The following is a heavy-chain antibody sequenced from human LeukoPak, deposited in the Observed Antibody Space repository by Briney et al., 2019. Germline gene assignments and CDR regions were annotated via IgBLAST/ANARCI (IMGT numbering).Heavy chain of an antibody. J-gene: IGHJ6*02. CDR2: IYYSGST. CDR3: ARRNYGDDDGMDV. V-gene: IGHV4-31*03. CDR1: GGSISSGGYY. D-gene: IGHD4-17*01. Sequence: PSETLSLTCTVSGGSISSGGYYWSWIRQHPGKGLEWIGYIYYSGSTYYNPSLKSRVTISVDTSKNQFSLKLSSVTAADTAVYYCARRNYGDDDGMDVWGQGTTATVSS.